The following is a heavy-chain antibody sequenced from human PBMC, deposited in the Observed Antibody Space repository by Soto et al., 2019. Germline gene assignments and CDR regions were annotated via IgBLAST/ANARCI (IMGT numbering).Heavy chain of an antibody. CDR3: ASLGYSSGWYHTEYFQH. V-gene: IGHV3-23*01. D-gene: IGHD6-19*01. Sequence: GGSLRLSCAASGFTFSTYAITWVRQAPGKGLEWVSSIGGTSGKTYYADSVKGRFTVSRDNSKDTGYLQMNSLRAEDTAVYYCASLGYSSGWYHTEYFQHWAQGTLVTVSS. CDR1: GFTFSTYA. J-gene: IGHJ1*01. CDR2: IGGTSGKT.